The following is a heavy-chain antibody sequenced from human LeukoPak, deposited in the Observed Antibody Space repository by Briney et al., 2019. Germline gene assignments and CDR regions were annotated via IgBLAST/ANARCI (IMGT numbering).Heavy chain of an antibody. CDR1: GFTFGDYY. D-gene: IGHD3-9*01. Sequence: GGSLRLSCAASGFTFGDYYMSWIRQAPGEGLEWLSYITHSGSTLYSADSVKGRFTISRDNAKNSLYLQMNSLRAEDTAVYYCAREGQRMSYFDWFPNWFDPWGKGTTVTISS. CDR2: ITHSGSTL. V-gene: IGHV3-11*04. CDR3: AREGQRMSYFDWFPNWFDP. J-gene: IGHJ6*04.